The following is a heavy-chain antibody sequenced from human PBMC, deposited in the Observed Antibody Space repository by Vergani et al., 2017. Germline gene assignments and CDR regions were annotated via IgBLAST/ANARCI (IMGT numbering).Heavy chain of an antibody. CDR3: GRDYLTGPDWLFDY. Sequence: QVQLVQSGSELKKPGASVKVSCEASGYTFTDYAMTWVRQAPGQGLEWMGWLNTNTGNPTYAQGFTGRFVFSLDTSVSTAYLQINSLKAEDTAVYYYGRDYLTGPDWLFDYWGQGTLVTVSS. V-gene: IGHV7-4-1*02. J-gene: IGHJ4*02. D-gene: IGHD3-9*01. CDR1: GYTFTDYA. CDR2: LNTNTGNP.